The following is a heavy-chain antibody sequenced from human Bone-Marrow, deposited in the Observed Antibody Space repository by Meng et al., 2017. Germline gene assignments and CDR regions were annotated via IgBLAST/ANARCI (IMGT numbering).Heavy chain of an antibody. CDR3: ARDCSGSNYIFDAFDI. J-gene: IGHJ3*02. V-gene: IGHV3-33*01. CDR2: IWYDGSNK. D-gene: IGHD1-26*01. CDR1: GFTFSSSG. Sequence: SCAASGFTFSSSGMHWVRQAPGKGLEWVALIWYDGSNKYYADSVKGRFTISRDNSKNTLYLQMNSLRAEDTAVYYCARDCSGSNYIFDAFDIWGQGTMVTVSS.